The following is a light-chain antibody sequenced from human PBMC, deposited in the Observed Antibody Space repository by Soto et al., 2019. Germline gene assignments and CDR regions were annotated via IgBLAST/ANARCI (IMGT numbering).Light chain of an antibody. Sequence: QSALTQPASVSGSTGQSITISCTGTSSYVGNYKLGAWYQQYPGKAPKLMIYDVNKRPSGVSIRFSGSKSVNTASLTISGLQAEDEADYYCCLYPFSSASRVFGGGTKLTLL. V-gene: IGLV2-23*02. CDR2: DVN. CDR3: CLYPFSSASRV. CDR1: SSYVGNYKL. J-gene: IGLJ2*01.